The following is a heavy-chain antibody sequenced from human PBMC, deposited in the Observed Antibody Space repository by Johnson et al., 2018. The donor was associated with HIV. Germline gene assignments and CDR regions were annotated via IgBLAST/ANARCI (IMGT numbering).Heavy chain of an antibody. Sequence: QVQLVESGGGVVQPGGSLRLSCAASGFTFSSYGMHWVRQAPGKGLEWVAFIRFGGSNKYYADSVKGRFTISSDNSKNTLYLQMNSLRAEDTAVYYCARVSSSSSFDAFDIWGQGTMVTVSS. J-gene: IGHJ3*02. D-gene: IGHD6-6*01. V-gene: IGHV3-30*02. CDR3: ARVSSSSSFDAFDI. CDR2: IRFGGSNK. CDR1: GFTFSSYG.